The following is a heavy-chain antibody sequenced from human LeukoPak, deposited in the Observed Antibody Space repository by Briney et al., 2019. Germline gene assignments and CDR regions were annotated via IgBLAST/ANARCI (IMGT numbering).Heavy chain of an antibody. CDR2: INHSGST. CDR3: ASQPGGVTNFFDY. D-gene: IGHD2-21*02. CDR1: GGSFSGYY. Sequence: SETLSLTCAVYGGSFSGYYWSWIRQPPGKGLEWIGEINHSGSTNYNPSLKSRVTISVDTSKNQFSLKLSSVTAADTAVYYCASQPGGVTNFFDYWGQGTLVTVSS. J-gene: IGHJ4*02. V-gene: IGHV4-34*01.